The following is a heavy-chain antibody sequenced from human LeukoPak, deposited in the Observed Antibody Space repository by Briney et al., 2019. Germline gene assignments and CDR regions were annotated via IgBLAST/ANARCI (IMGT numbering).Heavy chain of an antibody. CDR3: ARAPSSSSAYFDY. D-gene: IGHD6-6*01. V-gene: IGHV4-34*01. Sequence: SETLSLTCAVYGGSFSGYYWSWIRQPPGKGLEWIGEINHSGSTNYNPSLKSRVTISVDTSKNQFSLKLSSATAADTAVYYCARAPSSSSAYFDYWGQGTLVTVSS. J-gene: IGHJ4*02. CDR1: GGSFSGYY. CDR2: INHSGST.